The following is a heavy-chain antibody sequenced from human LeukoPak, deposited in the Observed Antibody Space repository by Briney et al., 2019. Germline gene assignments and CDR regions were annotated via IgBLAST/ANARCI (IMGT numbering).Heavy chain of an antibody. J-gene: IGHJ4*02. CDR2: IYTSGST. D-gene: IGHD3-22*01. CDR1: GGSISSGSYY. V-gene: IGHV4-61*02. Sequence: SETLSLTCTVSGGSISSGSYYWSWIRQPAGKGLEWIGRIYTSGSTNYNPSLKSRVTISVDTSKNQFSLKLSSVTAADTAVYYCARVGTYYYDSSGYIWGQGTLVIVSS. CDR3: ARVGTYYYDSSGYI.